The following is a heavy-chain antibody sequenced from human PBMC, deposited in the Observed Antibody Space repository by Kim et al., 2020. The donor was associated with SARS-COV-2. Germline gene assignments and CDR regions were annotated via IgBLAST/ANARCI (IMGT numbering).Heavy chain of an antibody. J-gene: IGHJ4*02. V-gene: IGHV1-46*01. D-gene: IGHD6-13*01. Sequence: ASVKVSCKASGYTFTSYYMHWVRQAPGQGLEWMGIINPSGGSTSYAQKFQGRVTMTRDTSTSTVYMELSSLRSEDTAVYYCARDAPPQTGYSSSWTGFDYWGQGTLVTVSS. CDR1: GYTFTSYY. CDR3: ARDAPPQTGYSSSWTGFDY. CDR2: INPSGGST.